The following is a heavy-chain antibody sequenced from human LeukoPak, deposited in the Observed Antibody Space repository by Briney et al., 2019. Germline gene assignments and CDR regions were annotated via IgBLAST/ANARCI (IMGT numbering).Heavy chain of an antibody. J-gene: IGHJ4*02. CDR3: ARDTYSSGWKRFDY. D-gene: IGHD6-19*01. CDR1: GFTFSAYW. V-gene: IGHV3-74*01. Sequence: GGSLRLSCAASGFTFSAYWMHWVRQAPGKGLVWVSRINSDGSSTNYADSVKGRFTISRDNAKNTLYLQMNSLRAEDTAVYYCARDTYSSGWKRFDYWGQGTLVTVSS. CDR2: INSDGSST.